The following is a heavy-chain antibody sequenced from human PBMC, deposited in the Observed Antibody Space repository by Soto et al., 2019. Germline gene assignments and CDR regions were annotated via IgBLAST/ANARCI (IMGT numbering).Heavy chain of an antibody. CDR2: IYHSGST. V-gene: IGHV4-4*02. CDR1: GGYISSSNW. CDR3: ARVSGSYYYGMDV. Sequence: SEILSLTCAVSGGYISSSNWWSWVRQPPGKGLEWIGEIYHSGSTNYNPSLKSRVTISVDKSKNQFSLKLSSVTAADTAVYYCARVSGSYYYGMDVWGQGITVTVSS. J-gene: IGHJ6*02. D-gene: IGHD1-26*01.